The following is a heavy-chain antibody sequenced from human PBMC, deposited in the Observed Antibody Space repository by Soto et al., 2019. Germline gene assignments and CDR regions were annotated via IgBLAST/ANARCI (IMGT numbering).Heavy chain of an antibody. Sequence: QVQLQELGPGLVKPSQTLSLTCTVSGGSINSVDYYWSWMRQPPGKGLEWIGHMYDSGKSDSNPSLKSQVTISVDTSKSQFSLKLTSVTAADTAVYYCARGPTTNKVDFWGQGTLVTVSS. J-gene: IGHJ4*02. D-gene: IGHD4-17*01. CDR1: GGSINSVDYY. V-gene: IGHV4-30-4*01. CDR3: ARGPTTNKVDF. CDR2: MYDSGKS.